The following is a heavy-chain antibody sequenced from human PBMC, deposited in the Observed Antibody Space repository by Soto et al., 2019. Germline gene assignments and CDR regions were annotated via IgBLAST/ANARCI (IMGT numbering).Heavy chain of an antibody. CDR3: ARGVYDYWSGYYAGSGLDV. V-gene: IGHV4-59*13. CDR2: IYYSGNT. D-gene: IGHD3-3*01. J-gene: IGHJ6*02. Sequence: QVPLQESGPGLVKPSETLSLTCTVSGDSMSPFYWNWIRQSPTKGLEWIGYIYYSGNTNYNPSLKSRVAISVDTSKNQFYLKLDSVTAADTAVYYRARGVYDYWSGYYAGSGLDVWGQGTTVTVSS. CDR1: GDSMSPFY.